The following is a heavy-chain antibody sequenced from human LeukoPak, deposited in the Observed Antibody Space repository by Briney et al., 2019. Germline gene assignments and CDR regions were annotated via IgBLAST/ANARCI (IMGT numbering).Heavy chain of an antibody. V-gene: IGHV1-18*01. D-gene: IGHD3/OR15-3a*01. J-gene: IGHJ6*02. CDR2: ISAYNGNT. Sequence: GASVKVSCKASGYTFTSYGISWVRQAPGQGLEWMGWISAYNGNTNYAQKLQGRVTMTTDTSTSTAYMELRSLRSDDTAVYYCARAGTGKTYYYYGMDVWGQGTTVTVSS. CDR3: ARAGTGKTYYYYGMDV. CDR1: GYTFTSYG.